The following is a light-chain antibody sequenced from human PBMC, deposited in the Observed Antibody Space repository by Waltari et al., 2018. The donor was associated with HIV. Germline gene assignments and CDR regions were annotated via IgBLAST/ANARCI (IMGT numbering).Light chain of an antibody. Sequence: QSVLTQPHSVSAAPGQKVTISCSGSTSNIGKGYVYWYQPLPRTAPTRLIYDSQKRPSGIPDRFSGSRSGTSATLDITGLQTGDEADYYCGMWDNIVNGVIFGGGTKLTVL. CDR3: GMWDNIVNGVI. J-gene: IGLJ2*01. CDR2: DSQ. CDR1: TSNIGKGY. V-gene: IGLV1-51*01.